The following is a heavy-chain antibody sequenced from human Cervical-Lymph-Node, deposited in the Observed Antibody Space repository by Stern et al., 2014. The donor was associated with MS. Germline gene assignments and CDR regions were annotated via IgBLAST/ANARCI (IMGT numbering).Heavy chain of an antibody. CDR1: GGSVNSGNHY. V-gene: IGHV4-61*01. CDR3: ARETSPYNYHAMDV. CDR2: IYYSGGT. Sequence: MQLVESGPGLVRPSETLSLTCTVSGGSVNSGNHYWTWIRQSPGKGLEWIGYIYYSGGTNYNPSLKSRITISVDTSKNQFSLDVRSVTAADTAEYYCARETSPYNYHAMDVWGQGTTVIVSS. J-gene: IGHJ6*02.